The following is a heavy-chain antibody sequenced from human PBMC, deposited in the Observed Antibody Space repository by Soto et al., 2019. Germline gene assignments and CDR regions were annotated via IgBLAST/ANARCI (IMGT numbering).Heavy chain of an antibody. CDR1: GFTFSSYA. Sequence: GGSLRLSCAASGFTFSSYAMSWVRQAPGKGLEWVSAISASGGSTYYADSVKGRFTISRDNSKNTLYLQMNSLRAVDTAVYYCAKGTAADRTGIDYWGQGTLVTVSS. V-gene: IGHV3-23*01. CDR2: ISASGGST. D-gene: IGHD6-13*01. CDR3: AKGTAADRTGIDY. J-gene: IGHJ4*02.